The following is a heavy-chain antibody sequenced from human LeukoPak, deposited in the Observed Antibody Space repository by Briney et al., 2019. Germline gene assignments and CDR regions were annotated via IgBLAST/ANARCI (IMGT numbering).Heavy chain of an antibody. CDR2: VYYTGST. D-gene: IGHD2-2*02. V-gene: IGHV4-59*12. J-gene: IGHJ5*02. CDR1: GSSISSYY. CDR3: ARAPGYTKGALYNWFDP. Sequence: SETLSLTCTVSGSSISSYYWSWIRQPPGKGLGWFGLVYYTGSTYYNPSLKSRVTISVDRSKNQFSLKLSSVTAADTAVYYCARAPGYTKGALYNWFDPWGQGTLVTVSS.